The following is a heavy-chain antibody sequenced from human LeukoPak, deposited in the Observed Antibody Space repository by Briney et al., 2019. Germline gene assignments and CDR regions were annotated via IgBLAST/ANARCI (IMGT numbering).Heavy chain of an antibody. CDR2: INPNSGGT. CDR3: ARALAARPGRAFDI. CDR1: GYTFTGYY. D-gene: IGHD6-6*01. Sequence: GASVEVSCKASGYTFTGYYIHWVRQAPGQGLEWMGWINPNSGGTNYAQKFQGRVTMTRDTSISTAYMELSRLRSDDTAVYYCARALAARPGRAFDIWGQGTMVTVSS. J-gene: IGHJ3*02. V-gene: IGHV1-2*02.